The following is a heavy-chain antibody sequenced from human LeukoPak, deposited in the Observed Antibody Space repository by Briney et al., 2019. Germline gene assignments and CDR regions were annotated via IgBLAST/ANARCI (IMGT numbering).Heavy chain of an antibody. Sequence: SETLSLTCSVSGASISSGSNYWGWIRQPPGKTLEWIGSIYSSGSTYYNPSLKSRVIIIIDTPKNHFSLTLSSVTAADTAVYYCTRSQGRAPTGLIGYWGQGTLVTVSS. J-gene: IGHJ4*02. CDR1: GASISSGSNY. CDR3: TRSQGRAPTGLIGY. V-gene: IGHV4-39*07. CDR2: IYSSGST. D-gene: IGHD1-14*01.